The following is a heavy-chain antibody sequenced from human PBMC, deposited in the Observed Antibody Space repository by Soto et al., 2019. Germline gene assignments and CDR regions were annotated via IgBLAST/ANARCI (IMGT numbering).Heavy chain of an antibody. CDR2: ISSDSSVK. CDR3: ARDLGYCVSSSRYLFAP. V-gene: IGHV3-48*02. CDR1: GFTFSGYN. Sequence: GGSLRLSCAASGFTFSGYNMNWVRQAPGKGLEWVSYISSDSSVKYYADSVKGRFTISRDNPKNSLYLQMNSLRDEDTAVYFCARDLGYCVSSSRYLFAPWGQGTLVTVSS. D-gene: IGHD2-2*03. J-gene: IGHJ5*02.